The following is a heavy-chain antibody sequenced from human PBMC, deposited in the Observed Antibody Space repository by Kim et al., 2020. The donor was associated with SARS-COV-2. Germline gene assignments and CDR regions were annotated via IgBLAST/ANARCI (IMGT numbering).Heavy chain of an antibody. Sequence: GGSLRLSCAASGFTFSSYAMHWVRQAPGKGLEWVAVISYDGSNKYYADSVKGRFTISRDNSKNTLYLQMNSLRAEDTAVYYCARGQHLAIDAGYYGMDVWGQGTTVTVSS. CDR3: ARGQHLAIDAGYYGMDV. CDR2: ISYDGSNK. V-gene: IGHV3-30*04. D-gene: IGHD6-13*01. J-gene: IGHJ6*02. CDR1: GFTFSSYA.